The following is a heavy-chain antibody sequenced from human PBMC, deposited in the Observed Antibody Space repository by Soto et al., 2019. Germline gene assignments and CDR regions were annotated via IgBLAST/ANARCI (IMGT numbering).Heavy chain of an antibody. CDR3: AHRVLRTVFGLVTTTAIYFDF. D-gene: IGHD3-3*01. V-gene: IGHV2-5*02. J-gene: IGHJ4*02. Sequence: QITLNESGPTQVKPRQTLTLTCTFSVFSLTTSGVGVGWIRHSPGKAPEWLALIYWDDDKRYSPSLKSRLTITKDTAKNQVVLTMADLDPADTATYYCAHRVLRTVFGLVTTTAIYFDFWGQGTPVAVSS. CDR2: IYWDDDK. CDR1: VFSLTTSGVG.